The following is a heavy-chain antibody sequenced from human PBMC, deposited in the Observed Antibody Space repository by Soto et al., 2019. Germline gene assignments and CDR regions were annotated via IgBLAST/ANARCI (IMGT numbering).Heavy chain of an antibody. CDR1: GFTFSNAW. CDR3: TTDVTGGGYYYYYFYMDV. D-gene: IGHD2-8*02. J-gene: IGHJ6*03. V-gene: IGHV3-15*01. CDR2: IKSKTDGGTT. Sequence: EVQLVESGGGLVQPGGSLRLPCAASGFTFSNAWMSWVRQAPGKGLEWVGRIKSKTDGGTTDYAAPVKGRFTISRGDSKNTLYLQMNSLKTEDTAVYYFTTDVTGGGYYYYYFYMDVWGKGTTVTVSS.